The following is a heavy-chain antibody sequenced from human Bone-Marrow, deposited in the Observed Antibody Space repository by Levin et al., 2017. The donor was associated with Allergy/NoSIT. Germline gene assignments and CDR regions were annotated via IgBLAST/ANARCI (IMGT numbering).Heavy chain of an antibody. J-gene: IGHJ4*02. CDR1: GFTFSSHG. CDR3: AKDRRAYSGSPDY. CDR2: ISYDGSND. V-gene: IGHV3-30*18. Sequence: SGGSLRLSCAVSGFTFSSHGMYWVRQAPGKGLEWVAVISYDGSNDYYADSVKGRFTISRDNSKNTVYLQMNSLRAEDTALYYCAKDRRAYSGSPDYWGQGTLVTVSS. D-gene: IGHD1-26*01.